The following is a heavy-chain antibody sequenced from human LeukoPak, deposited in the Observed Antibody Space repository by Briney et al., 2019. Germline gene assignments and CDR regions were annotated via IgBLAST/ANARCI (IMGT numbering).Heavy chain of an antibody. V-gene: IGHV4-59*08. CDR1: GGSISSYS. J-gene: IGHJ3*01. Sequence: PSETLSLTCTVSGGSISSYSWSWIRQPPGKGLEWIGYMYSRGSTNDNPSLKSRVTISRDTSKNQLSLRVTSVTAADTVMYYCARHYLYGDPPAFDFWGQGTMVTVSS. CDR2: MYSRGST. CDR3: ARHYLYGDPPAFDF. D-gene: IGHD4-17*01.